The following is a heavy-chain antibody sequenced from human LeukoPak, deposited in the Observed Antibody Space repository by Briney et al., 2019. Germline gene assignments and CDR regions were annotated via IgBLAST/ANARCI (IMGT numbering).Heavy chain of an antibody. V-gene: IGHV3-43*01. CDR1: GFTFDDYT. Sequence: GGSLRLSCAASGFTFDDYTMHWVRHAPGKGLEWVSLISWDGGSTYYADYVKGRFTISRDNSKNSLYLQMNSLRTEDTALYYCAKSAVAGPYYFDYWGQGTLVTVSS. CDR2: ISWDGGST. J-gene: IGHJ4*02. CDR3: AKSAVAGPYYFDY. D-gene: IGHD6-19*01.